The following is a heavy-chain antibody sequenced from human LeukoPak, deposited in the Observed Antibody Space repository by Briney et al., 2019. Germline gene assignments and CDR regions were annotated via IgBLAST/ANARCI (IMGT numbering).Heavy chain of an antibody. V-gene: IGHV1-18*01. Sequence: ASVEVSCKASGYTFTSYGISWVRQAPGQGLEWMGWISAYNGNTNYAQKLQGRVTMTTDTSTSTAYMELRSLRSDDTAVYYCARQGYYYDSSGYYYRDAFDIWGQGTMVTVSS. J-gene: IGHJ3*02. CDR1: GYTFTSYG. CDR2: ISAYNGNT. D-gene: IGHD3-22*01. CDR3: ARQGYYYDSSGYYYRDAFDI.